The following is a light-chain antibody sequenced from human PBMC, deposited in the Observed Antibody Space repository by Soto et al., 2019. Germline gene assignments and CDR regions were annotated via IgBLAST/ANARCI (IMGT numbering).Light chain of an antibody. CDR3: QQFGGSPLYT. CDR1: QSISSSY. J-gene: IGKJ2*01. CDR2: GAS. Sequence: EIVLTQSPGTLSLSPGERATLSCRDSQSISSSYLAWYQKKPGQAPRLLIYGASSRATGIPDRFSGSGSGTDFTLTISRLEPEDFAVYYCQQFGGSPLYTFGPGTKLEIK. V-gene: IGKV3-20*01.